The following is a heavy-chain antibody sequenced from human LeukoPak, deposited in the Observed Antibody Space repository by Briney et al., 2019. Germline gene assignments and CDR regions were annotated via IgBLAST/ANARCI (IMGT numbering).Heavy chain of an antibody. J-gene: IGHJ3*02. CDR2: INHSGST. CDR3: ARFLKVVVAATLKAFHI. D-gene: IGHD2-15*01. Sequence: SETLYLTCAVYGGSFSDYYWSRIRQPPGKGLEWIGEINHSGSTNYNPSLKSRVTISVDTSKNQFSLKLSSVTAADTAVYYCARFLKVVVAATLKAFHIWGQGTMVTVSS. CDR1: GGSFSDYY. V-gene: IGHV4-34*01.